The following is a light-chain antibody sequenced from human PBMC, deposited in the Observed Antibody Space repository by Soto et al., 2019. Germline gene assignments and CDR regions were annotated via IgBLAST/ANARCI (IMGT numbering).Light chain of an antibody. J-gene: IGKJ2*01. Sequence: DIQMTQSPSSLSASVGDRVTITCRTSQSIGNYLSWYQQRPGKAPNLLIYAASSLQNGVPSRFSGSGSGTDFTLTISSLQPEDFATYYCLESYSSLRRTFGQGTKLEIK. CDR1: QSIGNY. CDR3: LESYSSLRRT. V-gene: IGKV1-39*01. CDR2: AAS.